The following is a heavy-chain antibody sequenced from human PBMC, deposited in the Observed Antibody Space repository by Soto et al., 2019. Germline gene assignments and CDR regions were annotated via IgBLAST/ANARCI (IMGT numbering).Heavy chain of an antibody. CDR3: AREDTVVVVPAAIRAFNI. V-gene: IGHV1-46*03. CDR1: GYTFTSYY. Sequence: ASVKVSCKASGYTFTSYYMHWVRQAPGQGLEWMGIINPSGGSTSYAQKFQGRVTMTRDTSTSTVYMELSSLRSEDTAVYYCAREDTVVVVPAAIRAFNIWGQGTMVTVSS. CDR2: INPSGGST. J-gene: IGHJ3*02. D-gene: IGHD2-2*01.